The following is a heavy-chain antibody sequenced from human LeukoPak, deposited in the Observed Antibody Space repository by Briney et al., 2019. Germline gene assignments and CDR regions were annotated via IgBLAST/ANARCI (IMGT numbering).Heavy chain of an antibody. CDR2: ISSNGGST. Sequence: GGTLRLSCAASGFTFSRYAMHWVRQAPGKGRESVSVISSNGGSTYYANSVKGRFTISRDNSKNTLYLQMGSLRAEDLAVYYCARDFGLTGKVDYWGQGTLVTVSS. V-gene: IGHV3-64*01. CDR1: GFTFSRYA. D-gene: IGHD1-20*01. CDR3: ARDFGLTGKVDY. J-gene: IGHJ4*02.